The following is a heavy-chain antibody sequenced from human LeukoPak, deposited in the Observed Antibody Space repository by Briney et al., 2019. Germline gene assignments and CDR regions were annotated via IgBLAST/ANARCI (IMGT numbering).Heavy chain of an antibody. V-gene: IGHV1-24*01. Sequence: ASVKVSCKVSGYTLTELSMHWVRQAPGKGLEWMGGFDPEDGETIYAQKFQGRVTMTEDTSTDTAYMELSSLRSEDTAVYYCATVRRFCSSTSCYIYYFDYWGQGTLVTVSS. CDR2: FDPEDGET. D-gene: IGHD2-2*01. CDR1: GYTLTELS. CDR3: ATVRRFCSSTSCYIYYFDY. J-gene: IGHJ4*02.